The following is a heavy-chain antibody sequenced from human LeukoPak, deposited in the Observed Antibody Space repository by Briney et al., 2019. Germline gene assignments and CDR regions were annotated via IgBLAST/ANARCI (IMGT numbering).Heavy chain of an antibody. J-gene: IGHJ4*02. D-gene: IGHD3-22*01. Sequence: GGSLRLSCAVSGITLSNYGMSWVSQAPGKGLEWVAGISGSGGGTNYADSVKGRFTISRDNPKNTLYLQMNSLRAEDTAVYFCAKRGVVIRVILVGFHKEAYYFDSWGQGALVTVSS. CDR2: ISGSGGGT. CDR3: AKRGVVIRVILVGFHKEAYYFDS. CDR1: GITLSNYG. V-gene: IGHV3-23*01.